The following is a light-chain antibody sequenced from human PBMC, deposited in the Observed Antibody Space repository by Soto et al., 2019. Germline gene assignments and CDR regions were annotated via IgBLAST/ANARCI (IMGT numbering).Light chain of an antibody. Sequence: DIQMTQSPSSLSASVGDRVTITCQASQDISNYLNWYQQKPGKAPKLLIYDASNLETGVPSRFSGSGSGTDFIFTISSLKSVPIATYHCPQSDNAPPFTFGPGTKVDIK. J-gene: IGKJ3*01. CDR1: QDISNY. CDR2: DAS. CDR3: PQSDNAPPFT. V-gene: IGKV1-33*01.